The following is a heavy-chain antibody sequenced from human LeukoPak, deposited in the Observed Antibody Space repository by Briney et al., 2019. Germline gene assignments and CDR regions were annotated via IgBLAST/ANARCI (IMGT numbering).Heavy chain of an antibody. J-gene: IGHJ6*02. V-gene: IGHV1-69*13. CDR2: IIPMFGTA. D-gene: IGHD2-2*01. CDR3: ASSGVVVPAAAIYYYYGMDV. Sequence: GASVKVSCKASGGTFSSYAISWVRQAPGQGLEWMGGIIPMFGTANYAQKFQGRVTITADESTSTAYMELSSLRSEDTAVYYCASSGVVVPAAAIYYYYGMDVWGQGTTVTVSS. CDR1: GGTFSSYA.